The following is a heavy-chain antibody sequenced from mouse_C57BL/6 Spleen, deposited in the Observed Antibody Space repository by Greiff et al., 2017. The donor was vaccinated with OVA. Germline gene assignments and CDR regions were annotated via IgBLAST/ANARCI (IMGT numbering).Heavy chain of an antibody. CDR1: GYTFTSYT. CDR2: INPSRGYT. J-gene: IGHJ1*03. V-gene: IGHV1-4*01. Sequence: VQLQQSGAELARPGASVKMSCKASGYTFTSYTMHWVKQRPGQGLEWIGYINPSRGYTKYNQKFKDKATLTADKSSSRAYMQLSSRTSEDSAVYYCASSRDGNWYFDVWGTGTTVTVSS. CDR3: ASSRDGNWYFDV. D-gene: IGHD1-1*01.